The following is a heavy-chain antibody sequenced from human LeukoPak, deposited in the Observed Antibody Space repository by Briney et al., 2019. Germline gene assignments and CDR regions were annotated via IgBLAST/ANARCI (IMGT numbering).Heavy chain of an antibody. D-gene: IGHD3-9*01. V-gene: IGHV3-23*01. CDR1: GFTFSSYA. CDR2: ISGSGGST. Sequence: GGSLRLSCAASGFTFSSYAMSWVRQAPGKGLEWVSAISGSGGSTYYADSVKGRFTISRDSSKNTVHLQMNSLRAEDTAVYYCARDGGSGTSTGYNGYYYYGMDVWGQGTTVTVSS. CDR3: ARDGGSGTSTGYNGYYYYGMDV. J-gene: IGHJ6*02.